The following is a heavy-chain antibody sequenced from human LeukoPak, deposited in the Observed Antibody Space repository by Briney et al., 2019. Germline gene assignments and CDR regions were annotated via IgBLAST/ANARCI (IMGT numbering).Heavy chain of an antibody. D-gene: IGHD2-21*02. Sequence: GGSLRLSCAASGFTFSSYAMHWVRQAPGKGLEWVSSISSSSSYIYYADSVKGRFTISRDNAKNSLYLQMNSLRAEDTAVYYCARVGVTPEDYYYYGMDVWGQGTTVTVSS. V-gene: IGHV3-21*01. CDR2: ISSSSSYI. CDR3: ARVGVTPEDYYYYGMDV. J-gene: IGHJ6*02. CDR1: GFTFSSYA.